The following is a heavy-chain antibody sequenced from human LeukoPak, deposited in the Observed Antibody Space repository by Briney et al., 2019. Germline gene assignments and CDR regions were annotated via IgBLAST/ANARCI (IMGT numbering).Heavy chain of an antibody. V-gene: IGHV3-66*01. CDR1: GFSVNSHY. D-gene: IGHD3-10*01. Sequence: GGSLRLSCAASGFSVNSHYMYWVRQAPGKGLEWVSIIYAGGNTFYADSVKGRFTISRDTSSNTLYLEMNSLRAEDTAFYYCAREPSGNSYRGDFDYWGQGTLVSVSS. CDR2: IYAGGNT. CDR3: AREPSGNSYRGDFDY. J-gene: IGHJ4*02.